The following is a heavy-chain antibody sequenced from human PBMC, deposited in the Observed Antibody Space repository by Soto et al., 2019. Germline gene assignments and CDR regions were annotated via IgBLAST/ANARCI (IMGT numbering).Heavy chain of an antibody. CDR2: IYYSGST. D-gene: IGHD5-18*01. CDR3: AILRRKWIQLWLYYGMDV. V-gene: IGHV4-31*03. Sequence: SETLSLTCTVSGGSISSGGYYWSWIRQHPGKGLEWIGYIYYSGSTYYNPSLKSRVTISVDTSKNQFTLKLRSVTAADTAVYYCAILRRKWIQLWLYYGMDVWGQGTTVTVSS. J-gene: IGHJ6*02. CDR1: GGSISSGGYY.